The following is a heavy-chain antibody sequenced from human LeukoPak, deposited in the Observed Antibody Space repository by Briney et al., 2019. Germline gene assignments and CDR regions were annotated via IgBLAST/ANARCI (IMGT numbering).Heavy chain of an antibody. V-gene: IGHV4-31*03. D-gene: IGHD3-22*01. CDR1: GGSISSGGYY. CDR3: ARDSGVSYYYDSSGYPQTAD. CDR2: IYYSGST. J-gene: IGHJ4*02. Sequence: SETLSLTCTVSGGSISSGGYYWSWIRQHPGKGLEWIGYIYYSGSTYYNPSLKSRVTISVDTSKNQFSLKLSSVTAADTAVYYCARDSGVSYYYDSSGYPQTADWGQGTLVTVSS.